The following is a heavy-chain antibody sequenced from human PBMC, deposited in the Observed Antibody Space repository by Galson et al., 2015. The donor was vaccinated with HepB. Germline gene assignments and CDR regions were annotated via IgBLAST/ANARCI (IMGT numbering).Heavy chain of an antibody. CDR2: IDPSDSYT. J-gene: IGHJ3*02. V-gene: IGHV5-10-1*01. Sequence: QSGAEVKKPGESLRISCKGSGYSFPSYWISWVRQMPGKGLEWMGRIDPSDSYTNYSPSFQGHVTISADKSISTAYLQWSSLKASDTAMYYCAKLVITLGWDDAFDIWGQGTMVTVSS. CDR1: GYSFPSYW. D-gene: IGHD3-22*01. CDR3: AKLVITLGWDDAFDI.